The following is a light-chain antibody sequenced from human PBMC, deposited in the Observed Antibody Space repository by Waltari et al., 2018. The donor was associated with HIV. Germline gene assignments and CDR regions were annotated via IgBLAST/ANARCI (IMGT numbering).Light chain of an antibody. V-gene: IGLV3-21*04. J-gene: IGLJ2*01. CDR3: QVRDSSSDHVL. Sequence: SSVLTQPPSVSVAPGKTAMITCGGNNIERKSVHWYQQKAGQAPVLLIYYDSDRPSGIPERFSGSNSGNTATLTISRVGDGDEADYYCQVRDSSSDHVLFGGGTKLTVL. CDR2: YDS. CDR1: NIERKS.